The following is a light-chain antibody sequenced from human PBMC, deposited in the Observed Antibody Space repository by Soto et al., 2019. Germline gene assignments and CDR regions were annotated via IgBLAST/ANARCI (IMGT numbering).Light chain of an antibody. CDR2: DAS. V-gene: IGKV1-5*01. CDR1: QSISAW. CDR3: QHYHDYPWT. J-gene: IGKJ1*01. Sequence: DIQMTQSPSTLSASVGDRVTITCRASQSISAWLAWYQQEPGEAPTLLIYDASSLESGVPSRFSGGGSETEFTLTISSLQPDDVATYYCQHYHDYPWTFGQGTKVDIK.